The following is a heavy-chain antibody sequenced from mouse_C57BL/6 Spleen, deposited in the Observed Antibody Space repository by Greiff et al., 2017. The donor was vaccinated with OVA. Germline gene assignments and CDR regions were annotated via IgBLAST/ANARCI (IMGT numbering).Heavy chain of an antibody. J-gene: IGHJ1*03. V-gene: IGHV1-69*01. CDR2: IDPSDSYT. CDR1: GYTFTSYW. Sequence: VQLQESGAELVMPGASVKLSCKASGYTFTSYWMHWVKQRPGQGLEWIGEIDPSDSYTNYNQKFKGKSTLTVDKSSSTAYMQLSSLTSEDSAVYYCARGDYGSSYWYFDVWGTGTTVTVSS. D-gene: IGHD1-1*01. CDR3: ARGDYGSSYWYFDV.